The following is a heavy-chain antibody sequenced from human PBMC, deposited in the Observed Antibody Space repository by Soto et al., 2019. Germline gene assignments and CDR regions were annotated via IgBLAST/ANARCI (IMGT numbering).Heavy chain of an antibody. CDR3: AKGAGFGELLYYFDY. CDR2: ISYDGSNK. Sequence: QVQLVESGGGVVQPGRSLRLSCAASGFTFSSYGMHWVRQAPGKGLEWVAVISYDGSNKYYADSVKGRFTISSDNSKNTLYLQMNSLRAEDTVVYYCAKGAGFGELLYYFDYWGQGTLVTVSS. D-gene: IGHD3-10*01. CDR1: GFTFSSYG. J-gene: IGHJ4*02. V-gene: IGHV3-30*18.